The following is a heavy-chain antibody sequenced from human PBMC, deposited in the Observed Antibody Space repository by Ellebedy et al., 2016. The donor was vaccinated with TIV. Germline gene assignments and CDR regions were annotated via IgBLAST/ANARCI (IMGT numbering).Heavy chain of an antibody. J-gene: IGHJ4*02. V-gene: IGHV3-11*01. CDR1: GFTFSNYG. CDR3: ARTVGAAGTYWR. Sequence: GESLKISCAASGFTFSNYGMTWIRQAPGKGLEWLSYISNSGTTTYYADSVKGRFTISRDNAKNSVSLHMTSLRAEDTAIYYCARTVGAAGTYWRWGQGALVTVSS. D-gene: IGHD2-15*01. CDR2: ISNSGTTT.